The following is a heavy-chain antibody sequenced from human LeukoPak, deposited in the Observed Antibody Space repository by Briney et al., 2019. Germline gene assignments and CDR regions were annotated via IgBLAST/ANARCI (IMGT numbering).Heavy chain of an antibody. CDR2: INPSGGST. CDR3: ARSTPLVTFGGVIENYYFDY. CDR1: GYTFTSYY. J-gene: IGHJ4*02. V-gene: IGHV1-46*01. Sequence: ASVKVSCKASGYTFTSYYMHWVRQAPGQGLEWMGIINPSGGSTSYAQKFQGRVTMTRDTSTSTVYVELSSLRSEDTAVYYCARSTPLVTFGGVIENYYFDYWGQGTLVTVSS. D-gene: IGHD3-16*02.